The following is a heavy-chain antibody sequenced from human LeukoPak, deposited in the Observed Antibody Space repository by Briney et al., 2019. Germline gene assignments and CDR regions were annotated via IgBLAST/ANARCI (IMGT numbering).Heavy chain of an antibody. CDR1: GGSISGYY. D-gene: IGHD3-22*01. CDR3: ARREYYYDSSGYSEFDY. Sequence: SETLSLTCTVSGGSISGYYLTWIRQPPGKGLEWIGYSYYSGSTYYNPSLKSRVTISVDTSKNQFSLKLSSVTAADTAVYYCARREYYYDSSGYSEFDYWGQGTLVTVSS. CDR2: SYYSGST. J-gene: IGHJ4*02. V-gene: IGHV4-59*08.